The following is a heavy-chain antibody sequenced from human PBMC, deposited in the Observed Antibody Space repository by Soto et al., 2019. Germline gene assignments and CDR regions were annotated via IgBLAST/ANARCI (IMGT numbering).Heavy chain of an antibody. CDR3: AKDNTYYYDSSGQYDAFDI. D-gene: IGHD3-22*01. V-gene: IGHV3-9*01. CDR1: GFTFDDYA. J-gene: IGHJ3*02. Sequence: GGSLRLSCAASGFTFDDYAMHWVRQAPGKGLEWVSGISWNSGSIGYADSVKGRFTISRDNAKNSLYPQMNSLRAEDTALYYCAKDNTYYYDSSGQYDAFDIWGQGTMVTVSS. CDR2: ISWNSGSI.